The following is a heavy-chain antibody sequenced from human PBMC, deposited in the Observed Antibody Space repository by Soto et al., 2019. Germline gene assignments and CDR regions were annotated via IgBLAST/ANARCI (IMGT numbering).Heavy chain of an antibody. V-gene: IGHV1-3*01. CDR3: ARCGAARPYYYYYMDV. CDR2: INAGNGNT. CDR1: GYAFTSYA. J-gene: IGHJ6*03. Sequence: ASVKVSCKASGYAFTSYAMHWVRQAPGQRLEWIGWINAGNGNTKYSQKFQGRVTITRDTSASTAYMELSSLRSEDTAVYYCARCGAARPYYYYYMDVWGKGTTVTVSS. D-gene: IGHD6-6*01.